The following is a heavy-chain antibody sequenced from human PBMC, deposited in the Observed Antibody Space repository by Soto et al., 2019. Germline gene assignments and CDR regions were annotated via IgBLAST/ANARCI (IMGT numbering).Heavy chain of an antibody. Sequence: PSETLSLTCTVSGGSISIYYGSWIRQPPGKGLEWIGYIYYSGSTNYNPSLKSRVTISVDTSKNQFSLKLSSVTAADTAVYYCARLYYGSGSYDYWGQGTLVTVSS. CDR2: IYYSGST. CDR1: GGSISIYY. J-gene: IGHJ4*02. V-gene: IGHV4-59*01. D-gene: IGHD3-10*01. CDR3: ARLYYGSGSYDY.